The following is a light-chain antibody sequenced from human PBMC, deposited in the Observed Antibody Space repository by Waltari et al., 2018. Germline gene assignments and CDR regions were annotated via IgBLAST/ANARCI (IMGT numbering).Light chain of an antibody. Sequence: QSALTQPASVSGSPGQSIAISCTGTSSDVGGYNYVPWYHQPPGQAPQLLLSDVSNRPSGGSNRFSGSKSGNPAPLTISGLQAEDEADYYCSSYTSSSSVVFGGGTKLTVL. V-gene: IGLV2-14*03. CDR3: SSYTSSSSVV. CDR2: DVS. J-gene: IGLJ2*01. CDR1: SSDVGGYNY.